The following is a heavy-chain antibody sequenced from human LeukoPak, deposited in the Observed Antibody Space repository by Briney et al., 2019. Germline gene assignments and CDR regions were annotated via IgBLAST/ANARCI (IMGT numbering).Heavy chain of an antibody. CDR2: INSDGSST. V-gene: IGHV3-74*01. Sequence: GGSLRLSCAASGFTFSSYWMHWVRQVPGKELVWVSRINSDGSSTSYADSVKGRFTISRDNAKNTLYVQTNSLRAEDTAVYYCSTGSGHAFDIWGRGTMVTVPS. D-gene: IGHD3-10*01. CDR1: GFTFSSYW. J-gene: IGHJ3*02. CDR3: STGSGHAFDI.